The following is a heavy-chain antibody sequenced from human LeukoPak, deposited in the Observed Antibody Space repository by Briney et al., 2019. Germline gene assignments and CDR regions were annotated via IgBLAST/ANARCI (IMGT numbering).Heavy chain of an antibody. D-gene: IGHD6-13*01. CDR3: AKAGWYSSSGQAYYYYYMDV. CDR2: ISGSGGST. V-gene: IGHV3-23*01. Sequence: PGGSLRLSCAASGFTFSSYAMSWVRQAPGKGLEWVSAISGSGGSTYYADSVKGRFTISRDNSKNTLYLQMNSLRAEDTAVYYCAKAGWYSSSGQAYYYYYMDVWGKGTTVTISS. J-gene: IGHJ6*03. CDR1: GFTFSSYA.